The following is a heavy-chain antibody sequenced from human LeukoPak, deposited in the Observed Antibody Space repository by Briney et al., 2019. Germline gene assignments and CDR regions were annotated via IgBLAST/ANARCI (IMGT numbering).Heavy chain of an antibody. J-gene: IGHJ4*02. D-gene: IGHD3-10*01. Sequence: ASVKVSCKASGGTFSSYAISWVRQAPGQGLEWMGGIIPIFGTANYAQKFQGRVTITADESTSTAYMELSSLRSEDTAVYYCARDKGFGEFTFVYWGQGTLVTVSS. CDR1: GGTFSSYA. CDR3: ARDKGFGEFTFVY. V-gene: IGHV1-69*13. CDR2: IIPIFGTA.